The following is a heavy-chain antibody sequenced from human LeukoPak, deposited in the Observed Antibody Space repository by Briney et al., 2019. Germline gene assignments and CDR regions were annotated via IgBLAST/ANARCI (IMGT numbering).Heavy chain of an antibody. V-gene: IGHV4-4*07. CDR2: IYSSGNT. Sequence: SETLSLTCTVSGGSISNYYWSWIRQPAGKGLEWIGRIYSSGNTNYNPSLQSRVTLSVDTSKNQFSLRLSSVTAADTAIYYCARDHGVTTALNWFDPWGQGTLVTVSS. CDR1: GGSISNYY. D-gene: IGHD3-22*01. CDR3: ARDHGVTTALNWFDP. J-gene: IGHJ5*02.